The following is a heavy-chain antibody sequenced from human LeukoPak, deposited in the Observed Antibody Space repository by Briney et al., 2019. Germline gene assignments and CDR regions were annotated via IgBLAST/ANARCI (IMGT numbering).Heavy chain of an antibody. CDR3: AREYQLPLFWFDP. D-gene: IGHD2-2*01. CDR1: GGTFSSYA. Sequence: GASVKVSCKASGGTFSSYAISWVRQAPGQGLEWMGGIIPIFGTANYAQKFQGRVTITADESTSTAYMELSSLRSEDTAVYYCAREYQLPLFWFDPGGQGTLVTVSS. CDR2: IIPIFGTA. V-gene: IGHV1-69*13. J-gene: IGHJ5*02.